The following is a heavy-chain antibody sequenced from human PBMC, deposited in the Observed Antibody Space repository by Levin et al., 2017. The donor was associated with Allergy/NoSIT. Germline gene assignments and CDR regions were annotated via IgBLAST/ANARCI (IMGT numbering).Heavy chain of an antibody. CDR1: GFTFSHYG. CDR2: ISYDGTNK. CDR3: AKEGAYCSGDKCYYYYGLDV. D-gene: IGHD2-21*01. Sequence: PGGSLRLSCAASGFTFSHYGMHWVRQAPGKGLEWVAVISYDGTNKDYVDSVKGRFTISRDNSKNTVYLQMNSLRPEDTAVYYCAKEGAYCSGDKCYYYYGLDVWGQGTTVTVSS. V-gene: IGHV3-30*18. J-gene: IGHJ6*02.